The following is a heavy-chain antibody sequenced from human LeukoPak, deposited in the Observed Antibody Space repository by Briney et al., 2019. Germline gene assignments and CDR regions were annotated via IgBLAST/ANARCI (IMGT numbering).Heavy chain of an antibody. Sequence: ASVKVSCKASGYTFTSYYMHWVRQAPGQGLEWMGIINPSGGSTSYAQKFQGRVTMTRDMSTSTVYMELSRLRSDDTALYYCAGGSRDGYYRRPGGGLCAFDIWGQGTMVTVSS. J-gene: IGHJ3*02. CDR3: AGGSRDGYYRRPGGGLCAFDI. D-gene: IGHD5-24*01. V-gene: IGHV1-46*01. CDR2: INPSGGST. CDR1: GYTFTSYY.